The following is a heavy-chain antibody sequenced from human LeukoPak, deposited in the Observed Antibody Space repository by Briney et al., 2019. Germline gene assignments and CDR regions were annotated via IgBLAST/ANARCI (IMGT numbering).Heavy chain of an antibody. V-gene: IGHV3-66*01. CDR3: ARGRYCSSTSCYEDGMDV. Sequence: GGSLRLSCAASGFTVSSNYMSWVRQAPGKGLEWVSVIYSGGSTYYADSVKGRFTISRDNSKNTLYLQMNSLRAEDTAVYYCARGRYCSSTSCYEDGMDVWGQGTTVTVSS. CDR1: GFTVSSNY. CDR2: IYSGGST. J-gene: IGHJ6*02. D-gene: IGHD2-2*01.